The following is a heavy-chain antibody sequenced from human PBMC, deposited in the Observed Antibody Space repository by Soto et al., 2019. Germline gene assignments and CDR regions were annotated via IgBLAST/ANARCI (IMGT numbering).Heavy chain of an antibody. CDR2: INPSGGST. D-gene: IGHD3-22*01. CDR1: GYTFTRYH. V-gene: IGHV1-46*01. Sequence: GASVKVSCKASGYTFTRYHMHWVRQAPGQGLEWMGIINPSGGSTRYAQKFQGRVTMTRDTSTSTVYMELSGLRSEDTAVYYCARGLIYDSSGYYFDYWGQGTLVTVSS. CDR3: ARGLIYDSSGYYFDY. J-gene: IGHJ4*02.